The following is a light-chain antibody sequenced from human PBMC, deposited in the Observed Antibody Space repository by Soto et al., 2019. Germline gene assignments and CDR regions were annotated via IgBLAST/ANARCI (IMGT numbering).Light chain of an antibody. CDR1: QSVSNY. Sequence: EIVLTQSPGTLSLSPGERATLSCRASQSVSNYLAWYQRKPGQAPRLLNYGASSRATGIPDRFSGSGSGTDFTLTISRLEPEDFAVYYCHQYGGSPQTFGQGTKVEIK. CDR2: GAS. J-gene: IGKJ1*01. CDR3: HQYGGSPQT. V-gene: IGKV3-20*01.